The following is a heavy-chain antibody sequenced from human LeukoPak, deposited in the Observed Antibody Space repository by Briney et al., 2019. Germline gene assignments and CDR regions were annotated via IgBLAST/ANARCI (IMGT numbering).Heavy chain of an antibody. CDR1: GYTFTSYY. Sequence: ASVKVSCKASGYTFTSYYMHWVRQAPGQGLEWMGIINPSGGSTSYAQKFQGRVTMTRDTSTSTVYMELSSLRSEDTAVHYCARDGPYYYGSGSYCGYWGQGTLVTVSS. D-gene: IGHD3-10*01. CDR3: ARDGPYYYGSGSYCGY. V-gene: IGHV1-46*01. CDR2: INPSGGST. J-gene: IGHJ4*02.